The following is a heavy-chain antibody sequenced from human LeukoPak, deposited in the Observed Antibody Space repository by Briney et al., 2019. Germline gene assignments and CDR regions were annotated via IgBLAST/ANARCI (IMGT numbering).Heavy chain of an antibody. V-gene: IGHV1-69*04. D-gene: IGHD2-2*01. CDR1: GGTFSSYA. CDR2: IIPILGIA. CDR3: ASIGPGATGY. Sequence: SVKVSCKASGGTFSSYAISWVRQAPGQGLEWMERIIPILGIANYIQKFQGRVTITADKSTSTAYMELSSLRSEDTAVYYCASIGPGATGYWGQGTLVTVSS. J-gene: IGHJ4*02.